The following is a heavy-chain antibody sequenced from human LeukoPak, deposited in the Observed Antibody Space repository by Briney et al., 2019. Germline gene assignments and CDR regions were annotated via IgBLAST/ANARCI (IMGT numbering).Heavy chain of an antibody. V-gene: IGHV4-38-2*01. D-gene: IGHD1-26*01. CDR1: GYSISSGYY. CDR3: ARLTVGATASFDY. J-gene: IGHJ4*02. Sequence: KASETLSLTCAVSGYSISSGYYWGWIRQPPGKGLEWIGSIYHSGSTYYNPSLKSRVTISVDTSKNQFSLELSSVTAADTAVYYCARLTVGATASFDYWGQGTLVTVSS. CDR2: IYHSGST.